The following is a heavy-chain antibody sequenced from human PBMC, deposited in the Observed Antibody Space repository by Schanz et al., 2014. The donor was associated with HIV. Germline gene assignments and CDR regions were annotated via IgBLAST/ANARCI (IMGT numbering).Heavy chain of an antibody. D-gene: IGHD5-18*01. CDR3: ARDADLNELWPRDYYHYTMDV. CDR2: INPKSGDT. CDR1: GYTFTGYY. V-gene: IGHV1-2*02. J-gene: IGHJ6*02. Sequence: QVQLVQSGAEVKKPGASVKVSCKAFGYTFTGYYIHWVRQAPGQGLEWIGWINPKSGDTNYAQKFQGRVTMTRDTSINTAYMELSRLRSDDTAVYYCARDADLNELWPRDYYHYTMDVWGQGTTVTVSS.